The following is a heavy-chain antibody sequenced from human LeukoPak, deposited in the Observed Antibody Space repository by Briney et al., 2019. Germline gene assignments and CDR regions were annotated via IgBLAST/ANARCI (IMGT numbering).Heavy chain of an antibody. J-gene: IGHJ6*02. CDR3: AGDTMAYYYGMDV. D-gene: IGHD3-10*01. Sequence: ASVKVSCKASGGTFSSYAISWVRQAPGQGLEWMGRIIPILGIANYAQKFQGRVTITADKSTSTAYMELSSLRSEDTAVYYCAGDTMAYYYGMDVWGQGTTVTVSS. V-gene: IGHV1-69*04. CDR2: IIPILGIA. CDR1: GGTFSSYA.